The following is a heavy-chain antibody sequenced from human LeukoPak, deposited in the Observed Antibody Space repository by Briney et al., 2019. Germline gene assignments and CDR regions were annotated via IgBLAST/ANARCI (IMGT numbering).Heavy chain of an antibody. CDR3: AKSTYGSGSYYLFDY. Sequence: GGSLRLSCAASGFTFSSYAMSWVRQAPGKGLEWVSAISGSGGSTYYADSVKGRFTISRDNSKNTLYLQMNSLRAEDTAVYYCAKSTYGSGSYYLFDYWGQGTLVTVSS. J-gene: IGHJ4*02. CDR1: GFTFSSYA. D-gene: IGHD3-10*01. V-gene: IGHV3-23*01. CDR2: ISGSGGST.